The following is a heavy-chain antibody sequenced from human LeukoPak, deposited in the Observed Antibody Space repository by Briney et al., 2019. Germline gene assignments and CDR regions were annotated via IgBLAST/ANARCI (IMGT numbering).Heavy chain of an antibody. CDR1: GFTFSSYC. Sequence: GGSLRLSCAASGFTFSSYCMNWVRQALGKGLEWVSSISSSSSYIYYADSVKGRFTISRDNAKNSLYLQMNSLRAEDTAVYYCARDGAAADLFDYWGQGTLVTVSS. V-gene: IGHV3-21*01. CDR3: ARDGAAADLFDY. J-gene: IGHJ4*02. CDR2: ISSSSSYI. D-gene: IGHD6-13*01.